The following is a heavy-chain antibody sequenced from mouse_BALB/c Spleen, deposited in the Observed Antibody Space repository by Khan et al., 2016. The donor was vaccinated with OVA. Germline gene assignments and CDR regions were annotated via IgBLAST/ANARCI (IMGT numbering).Heavy chain of an antibody. CDR1: GHTFTKFG. CDR2: INTYTGEP. D-gene: IGHD2-10*01. Sequence: LVESGPEVKKPGETVKISCKASGHTFTKFGMNWVKQAPGKGLKWMGWINTYTGEPTYADDFNGRFAFSLETSARTVYLQINNLKNEDTATYFCARPPYFSYVLDNWGQGTSVTVSS. J-gene: IGHJ4*01. V-gene: IGHV9-3-1*01. CDR3: ARPPYFSYVLDN.